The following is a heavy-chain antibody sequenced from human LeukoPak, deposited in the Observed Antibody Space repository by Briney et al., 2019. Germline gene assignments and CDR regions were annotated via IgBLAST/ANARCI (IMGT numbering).Heavy chain of an antibody. D-gene: IGHD4-23*01. Sequence: GGSLRLSCAASGFTFSSYAMSWVRQAPGKGLEWVSAISGSGGSTYYADSVKGRFAISRDNSKNTLYLQMNSLRAEDTAVYYCTKDTRQRWCNFDYWGQGTLVTVSS. J-gene: IGHJ4*02. CDR2: ISGSGGST. CDR3: TKDTRQRWCNFDY. CDR1: GFTFSSYA. V-gene: IGHV3-23*01.